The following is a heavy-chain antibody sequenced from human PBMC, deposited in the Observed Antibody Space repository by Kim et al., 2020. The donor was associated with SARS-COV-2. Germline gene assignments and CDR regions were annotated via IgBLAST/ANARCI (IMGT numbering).Heavy chain of an antibody. CDR3: ARDGGYSGYVANAFDI. Sequence: VKGRFTISRDNAKNSLYLQMNSLRAEDTAVYYCARDGGYSGYVANAFDIWGQGTMVTVSS. V-gene: IGHV3-11*06. D-gene: IGHD5-12*01. J-gene: IGHJ3*02.